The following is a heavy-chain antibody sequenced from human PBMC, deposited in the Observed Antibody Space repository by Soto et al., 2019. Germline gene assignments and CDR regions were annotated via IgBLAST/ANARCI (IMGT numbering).Heavy chain of an antibody. J-gene: IGHJ4*02. Sequence: EVQLVESGGGLVQPGGSLRLSCAASGFTVSSYYMSWVRQAPGKGLEWVSIIHRGGNTYYADSVMGRFTISRDNSNNMLFLQMNSRRADDTAVYYCARDPGYGLPFLEYLFHRGQATLVTVSS. D-gene: IGHD3-3*01. V-gene: IGHV3-66*01. CDR1: GFTVSSYY. CDR3: ARDPGYGLPFLEYLFH. CDR2: IHRGGNT.